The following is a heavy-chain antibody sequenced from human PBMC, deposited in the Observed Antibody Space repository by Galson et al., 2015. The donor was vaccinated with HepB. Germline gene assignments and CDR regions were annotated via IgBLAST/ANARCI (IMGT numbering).Heavy chain of an antibody. CDR1: GGTFSNYV. CDR2: IIPHFGTA. CDR3: ERGPYCGGDCYEHMSNWFDP. J-gene: IGHJ5*02. Sequence: SVKVSCKDSGGTFSNYVITWLRQAPGQGPEWMGGIIPHFGTATHSQKFQGRLRITADESSSTAYMELSNLRFEDTAVYYCERGPYCGGDCYEHMSNWFDPWGQGTLVTVSS. V-gene: IGHV1-69*13. D-gene: IGHD2-21*02.